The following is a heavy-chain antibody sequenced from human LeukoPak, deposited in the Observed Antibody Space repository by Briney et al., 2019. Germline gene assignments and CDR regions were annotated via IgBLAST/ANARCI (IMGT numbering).Heavy chain of an antibody. Sequence: SQTLSLTCAVSGGSISSGGYSWSWIRQPPGKGLEWIGYIYHSGSTYYNPSLKSRVTISVDTSKNQFSLKLSSVTAADTAVYYCARARRYYDSSGYYPKAYYYGMDVWGQGTTVTVSS. J-gene: IGHJ6*02. CDR2: IYHSGST. CDR1: GGSISSGGYS. CDR3: ARARRYYDSSGYYPKAYYYGMDV. D-gene: IGHD3-22*01. V-gene: IGHV4-30-2*01.